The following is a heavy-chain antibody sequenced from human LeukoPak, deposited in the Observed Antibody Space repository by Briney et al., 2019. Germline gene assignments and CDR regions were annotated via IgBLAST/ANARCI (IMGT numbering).Heavy chain of an antibody. CDR1: GFTFTGYY. D-gene: IGHD1-14*01. Sequence: ASMKLSCKASGFTFTGYYIHWVRQAPGQGLEWMGWISAYNGNTNYAQKLQGRVTMTTDTSTSTAYMELRSLRSDDTAVYYCARGPGGEPFDYWGQGTLVTVSS. CDR2: ISAYNGNT. CDR3: ARGPGGEPFDY. V-gene: IGHV1-18*04. J-gene: IGHJ4*02.